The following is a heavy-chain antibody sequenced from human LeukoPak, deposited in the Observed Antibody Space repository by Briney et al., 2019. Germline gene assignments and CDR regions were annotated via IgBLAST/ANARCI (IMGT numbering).Heavy chain of an antibody. Sequence: SQTLSLTCTVSGGSISSGGYSWSWIRQHPGKGLEWIGYIYYSGSTYYNPSLKSRVTISVDTSKYQFSLKLSSVTAADTAVYYCARAPVGWNWFDPWGQGTLVTVSS. V-gene: IGHV4-31*03. D-gene: IGHD2-15*01. CDR3: ARAPVGWNWFDP. CDR2: IYYSGST. CDR1: GGSISSGGYS. J-gene: IGHJ5*02.